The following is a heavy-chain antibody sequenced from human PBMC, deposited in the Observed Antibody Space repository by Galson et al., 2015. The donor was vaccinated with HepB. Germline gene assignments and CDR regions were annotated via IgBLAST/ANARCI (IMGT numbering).Heavy chain of an antibody. CDR1: GGSISSYY. Sequence: TLSLTCTVSGGSISSYYWSWIRQPPGKGLEWIGYIYYSGSTNYNPSLKSRVTISVDTSKNQFSLKLSSVTAADTAVYYCARGNYYDSSGYLSRAFDIWGQGTMVTVSS. D-gene: IGHD3-22*01. CDR2: IYYSGST. V-gene: IGHV4-59*01. CDR3: ARGNYYDSSGYLSRAFDI. J-gene: IGHJ3*02.